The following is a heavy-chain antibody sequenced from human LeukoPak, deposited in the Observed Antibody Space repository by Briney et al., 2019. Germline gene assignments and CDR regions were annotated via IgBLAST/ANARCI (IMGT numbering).Heavy chain of an antibody. Sequence: SETLSLTCTVSGASISRSTYYWGWIRQTPGKGLEWIVSIYYSGSTYYNPSLKSRVTISVDRSKNQFSLKLISVTAADTAVYYCARHSSRRIAVAGTTWWFDPWGQGTLVTVSS. CDR1: GASISRSTYY. CDR3: ARHSSRRIAVAGTTWWFDP. D-gene: IGHD6-19*01. CDR2: IYYSGST. V-gene: IGHV4-39*01. J-gene: IGHJ5*01.